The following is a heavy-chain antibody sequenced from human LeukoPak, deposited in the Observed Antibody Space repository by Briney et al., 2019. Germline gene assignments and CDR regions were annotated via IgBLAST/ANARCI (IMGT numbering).Heavy chain of an antibody. Sequence: SEALSLTCAVYGGSFSGYYWNWIRQPPGKGLEWIGEINHSGSTNYNPSLKSRVTISVDTSKNQFSLKLSSVTAADTAVYYCASRPTYDYVWGSYTLTPFDYWGQGTLVTVSS. V-gene: IGHV4-34*01. CDR1: GGSFSGYY. D-gene: IGHD3-16*01. CDR3: ASRPTYDYVWGSYTLTPFDY. J-gene: IGHJ4*02. CDR2: INHSGST.